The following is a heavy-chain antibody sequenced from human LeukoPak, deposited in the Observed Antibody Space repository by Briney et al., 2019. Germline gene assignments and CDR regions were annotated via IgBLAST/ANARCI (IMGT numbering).Heavy chain of an antibody. J-gene: IGHJ5*02. CDR3: AKDNRNTIFGVVIFWFDP. Sequence: GGSLRLSYAASGFTFSSHAMSWVRQAPGKGLEWVSAISESGSRTYYADSMKGRFTISRDNSKNTLYLQMNSLRAEDTAVYYCAKDNRNTIFGVVIFWFDPWGQGTLVTVPA. D-gene: IGHD3-3*01. V-gene: IGHV3-23*01. CDR1: GFTFSSHA. CDR2: ISESGSRT.